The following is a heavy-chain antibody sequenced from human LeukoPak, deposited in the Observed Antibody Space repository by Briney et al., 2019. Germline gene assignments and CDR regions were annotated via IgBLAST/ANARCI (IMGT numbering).Heavy chain of an antibody. CDR1: GESIRSSNW. D-gene: IGHD6-13*01. CDR2: IYHSGTT. Sequence: PSGTLSLTCAVSGESIRSSNWWSWVRQPPVKGLEWIGEIYHSGTTNYNPSLKSRVTISMDTSMNQFSLNLNSVTAADTAVYFCARDRQQLEHDYWGQGILVTVSS. CDR3: ARDRQQLEHDY. J-gene: IGHJ4*02. V-gene: IGHV4-4*02.